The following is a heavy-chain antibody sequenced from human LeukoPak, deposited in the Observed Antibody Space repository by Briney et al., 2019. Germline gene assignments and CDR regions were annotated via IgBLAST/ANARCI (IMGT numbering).Heavy chain of an antibody. D-gene: IGHD2-2*01. CDR1: GFTFSSYA. J-gene: IGHJ5*02. V-gene: IGHV3-30-3*01. CDR2: ISYDGSNK. CDR3: AKDEAISSTSGNWFDP. Sequence: GRSLRLSCAASGFTFSSYAMHWVRQAPGKGLEWVAVISYDGSNKYYADSVKGRFTISRDNSKNTLYLQMNSLRAEDTAVYYCAKDEAISSTSGNWFDPWGQGTLVTVSS.